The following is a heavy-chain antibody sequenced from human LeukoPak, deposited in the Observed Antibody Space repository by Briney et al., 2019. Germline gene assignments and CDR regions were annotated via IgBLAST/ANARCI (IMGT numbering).Heavy chain of an antibody. Sequence: ASVKVSCKASGYTFTGYYMHWVRQAPGQGLEWMGWINPNSGGTNYAQKFQGRVTMTRDTSISTAYMELSRLRSDDTAVYYCARDPDLLAAAGTRPNWFDPWGQGTLVTVSS. J-gene: IGHJ5*02. V-gene: IGHV1-2*02. D-gene: IGHD6-13*01. CDR1: GYTFTGYY. CDR2: INPNSGGT. CDR3: ARDPDLLAAAGTRPNWFDP.